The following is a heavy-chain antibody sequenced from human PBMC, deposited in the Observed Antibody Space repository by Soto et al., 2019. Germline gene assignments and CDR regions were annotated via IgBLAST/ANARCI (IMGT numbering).Heavy chain of an antibody. D-gene: IGHD3-3*01. CDR3: ARSGTHYDFWSGYASYYYYGMDV. Sequence: GESLKISCKGSGYSFTSYWIGWVRQMPGKGLEWMGIIYPGDSDTTYSPSFQGQVTISADKSISTAYLQWSSLKASDTAMYYCARSGTHYDFWSGYASYYYYGMDVWGQGTTVTVSS. V-gene: IGHV5-51*01. J-gene: IGHJ6*02. CDR1: GYSFTSYW. CDR2: IYPGDSDT.